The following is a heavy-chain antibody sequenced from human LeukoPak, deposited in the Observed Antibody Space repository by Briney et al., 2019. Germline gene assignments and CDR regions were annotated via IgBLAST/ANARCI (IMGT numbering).Heavy chain of an antibody. J-gene: IGHJ5*02. CDR1: GFTFSSYA. CDR2: ISGSGGST. Sequence: GGSLRLSCAASGFTFSSYAMSWVRQAPGKGLEWVSAISGSGGSTYYADSVKGRFTISRDNSKNTLYLQMKSLRAEDTAVYYCVNRARRGVNWFDPWGQGTLVTVSS. V-gene: IGHV3-23*01. CDR3: VNRARRGVNWFDP. D-gene: IGHD6-6*01.